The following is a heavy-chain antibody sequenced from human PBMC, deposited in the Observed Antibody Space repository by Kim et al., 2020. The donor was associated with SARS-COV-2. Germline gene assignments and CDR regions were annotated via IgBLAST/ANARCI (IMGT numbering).Heavy chain of an antibody. J-gene: IGHJ4*02. V-gene: IGHV3-64D*09. CDR1: GFTFSSCA. D-gene: IGHD6-19*01. CDR3: VKSPSSGWYVDY. Sequence: GGSLRLSCSASGFTFSSCAMHWVRQAPGKGLEYVSAISGNGGSTFYADSVKGRFTISRDNSKNTLYLQMSSLRDEDTALYYCVKSPSSGWYVDYWGQGTLVTVSS. CDR2: ISGNGGST.